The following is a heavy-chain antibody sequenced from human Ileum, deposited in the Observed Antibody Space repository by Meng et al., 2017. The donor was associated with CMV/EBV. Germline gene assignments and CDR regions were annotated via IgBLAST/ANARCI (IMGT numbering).Heavy chain of an antibody. J-gene: IGHJ4*02. V-gene: IGHV1-2*02. CDR3: ARTWIQEWSPDFDY. D-gene: IGHD3-3*01. CDR2: VNPNTGDT. CDR1: GYTFTDYY. Sequence: FGYTFTDYYLHWVRQAPGQGLEWMGWVNPNTGDTNYAQNFQGRVTMTRDTSVSTAYMELSRLKSDDTAVYYCARTWIQEWSPDFDYWGQGTLVTVSS.